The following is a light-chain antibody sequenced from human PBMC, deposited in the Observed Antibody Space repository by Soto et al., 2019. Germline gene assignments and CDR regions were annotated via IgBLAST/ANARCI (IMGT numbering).Light chain of an antibody. CDR3: QVWDSSSDRGVV. V-gene: IGLV3-21*04. CDR1: NIGSKS. CDR2: YDS. Sequence: SYELTQPPSVSVAPGKTARITCGGNNIGSKSVHWYQQKPGQAPVLVIYYDSDRPSGIPERFSGSNSGNTATLTISRVEARDEADYYCQVWDSSSDRGVVFGGGTKLTVL. J-gene: IGLJ2*01.